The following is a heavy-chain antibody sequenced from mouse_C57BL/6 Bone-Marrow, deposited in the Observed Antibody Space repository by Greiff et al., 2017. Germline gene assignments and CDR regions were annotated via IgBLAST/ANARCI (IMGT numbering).Heavy chain of an antibody. V-gene: IGHV1-22*01. Sequence: SGPELVKPGASVKMSCKASGYTFTDYNMHWVKQSHGKSLEWIGYINPNNGGTSYNQKFKGKATLTVNKSSSTAYMELRSLTSEDSAVYYCANPYYGSSPYCDYWGQGTTLTVSS. J-gene: IGHJ2*01. CDR2: INPNNGGT. CDR3: ANPYYGSSPYCDY. CDR1: GYTFTDYN. D-gene: IGHD1-1*01.